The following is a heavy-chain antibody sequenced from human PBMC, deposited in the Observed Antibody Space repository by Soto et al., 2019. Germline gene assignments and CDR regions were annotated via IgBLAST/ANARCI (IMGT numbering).Heavy chain of an antibody. V-gene: IGHV1-3*05. Sequence: QVQLVQSGAEEKKPGASVKVSCKASGYTFTSYAMHWVRQAPGQRLEWMGWINAGNGNTKYSQKXXXXXXXXXXXXXXXXXXXXXXXXXXXXXXXXXXXXXXXXDYWGQGTLVTVSS. CDR3: XXXXXXXDY. CDR2: INAGNGNT. J-gene: IGHJ4*02. CDR1: GYTFTSYA.